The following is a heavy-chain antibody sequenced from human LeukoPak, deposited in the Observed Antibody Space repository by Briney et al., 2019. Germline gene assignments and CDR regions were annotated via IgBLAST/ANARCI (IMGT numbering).Heavy chain of an antibody. CDR3: ARDDRPIHY. Sequence: PSETLSLTCAGYGGSFSGYYWSWIRQPPGKGLEWIGEINHSGSTNYNPSLKSRVTISVDTSKNQFSLKLSSVTAADTAVYYCARDDRPIHYWGQGTLVTVSS. CDR1: GGSFSGYY. J-gene: IGHJ4*02. CDR2: INHSGST. V-gene: IGHV4-34*01. D-gene: IGHD3-9*01.